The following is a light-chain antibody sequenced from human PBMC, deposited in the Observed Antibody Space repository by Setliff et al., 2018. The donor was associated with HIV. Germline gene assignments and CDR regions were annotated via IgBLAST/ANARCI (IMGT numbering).Light chain of an antibody. Sequence: QSALDQPASVSGSPGQSITISCTGISSDVGGYYSVSWYQQHPGKAPKLMIYDVINRPSGVSNRFSGSRSGNTASLTISGLQVEDEADYYCSSYTTSSTLYVFGPGTKGIVL. V-gene: IGLV2-14*03. CDR1: SSDVGGYYS. J-gene: IGLJ1*01. CDR3: SSYTTSSTLYV. CDR2: DVI.